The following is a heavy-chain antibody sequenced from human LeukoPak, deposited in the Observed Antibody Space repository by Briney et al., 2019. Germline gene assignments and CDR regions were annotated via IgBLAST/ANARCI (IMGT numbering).Heavy chain of an antibody. V-gene: IGHV7-4-1*02. CDR2: INTNTGNP. CDR3: ARAYYDFWSGPTPGDYYGMDV. CDR1: GYTFTSYA. Sequence: ASVKVSCTASGYTFTSYAMNWVRQAPGQGLEWMGWINTNTGNPTYAQGFTGRFVFSLDTSVSTAYLQISSLKAEDTAVYYCARAYYDFWSGPTPGDYYGMDVWGQGTTVTVSS. D-gene: IGHD3-3*01. J-gene: IGHJ6*02.